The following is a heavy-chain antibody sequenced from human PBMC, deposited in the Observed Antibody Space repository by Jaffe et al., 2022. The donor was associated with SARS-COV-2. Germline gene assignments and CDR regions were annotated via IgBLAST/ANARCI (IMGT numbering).Heavy chain of an antibody. CDR2: IYYSGST. V-gene: IGHV4-59*08. D-gene: IGHD5-12*01. Sequence: QVQLQESGPGLVKPSETLSLTCTVSGGSISSYYWSWIRQPPGKGLEWIGYIYYSGSTNYNPSLKSRVTISVDTSKNQFSLKLSSVTAADTAVYYCARHLSGYDMGYYYGMDVWGQGTTVTVSS. J-gene: IGHJ6*02. CDR3: ARHLSGYDMGYYYGMDV. CDR1: GGSISSYY.